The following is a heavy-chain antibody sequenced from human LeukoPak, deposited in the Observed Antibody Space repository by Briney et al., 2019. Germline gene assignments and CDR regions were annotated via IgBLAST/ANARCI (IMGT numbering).Heavy chain of an antibody. V-gene: IGHV3-33*01. Sequence: GGSLRLSCAASGFTFSSYGMHWVRQAPGKGLEWVAVIWYDGSNKYYADSVKGRFTISRDNSKNTLYLQMSSLRAEDTAVYYCARDTRYSGYFGPYYWGQGTLVTVSS. CDR3: ARDTRYSGYFGPYY. D-gene: IGHD5-12*01. CDR1: GFTFSSYG. J-gene: IGHJ4*02. CDR2: IWYDGSNK.